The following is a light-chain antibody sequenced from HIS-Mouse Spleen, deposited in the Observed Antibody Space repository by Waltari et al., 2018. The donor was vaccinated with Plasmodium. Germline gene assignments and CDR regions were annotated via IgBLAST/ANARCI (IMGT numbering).Light chain of an antibody. CDR1: ALPKKY. CDR2: EDI. Sequence: SYELTQPPSVSVSPGQTARITCSGDALPKKYAYWYQQKSGQAPVLVNYEDIKRPSGIPERCSGFSSGTMATLTISGAQMEDEADYYWYSTDSSGNHWVFGRGTKLTVL. V-gene: IGLV3-10*01. CDR3: YSTDSSGNHWV. J-gene: IGLJ3*02.